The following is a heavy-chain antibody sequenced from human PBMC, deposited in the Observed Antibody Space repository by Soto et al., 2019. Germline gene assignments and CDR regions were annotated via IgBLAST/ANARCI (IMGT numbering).Heavy chain of an antibody. CDR2: IAWNSDII. V-gene: IGHV3-9*01. CDR3: AKAHYGSAIYGMDV. D-gene: IGHD3-10*01. J-gene: IGHJ6*02. Sequence: EVQLVESGGGLVQPGRSLRLSCAASGFRFEDYAMHWVRQAPGQGLEWVSGIAWNSDIIGYADSVKGRLTISRDNGKNSLYLQMNSLRPEDTALYYCAKAHYGSAIYGMDVWGQGTTVTVSS. CDR1: GFRFEDYA.